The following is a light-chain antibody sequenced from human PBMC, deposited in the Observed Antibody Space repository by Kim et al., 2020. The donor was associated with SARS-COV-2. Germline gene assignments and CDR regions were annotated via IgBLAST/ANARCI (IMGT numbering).Light chain of an antibody. CDR3: QAWANNAAV. J-gene: IGLJ3*02. CDR2: QHT. V-gene: IGLV3-1*01. CDR1: NLGDKY. Sequence: SYELTQPPSVSVSPGQTVTITCSGSNLGDKYAYWYQKKAGQSPVLVIYQHTKRPSGISQRFSGSSSGNTATLTISRAQTMDEADYYCQAWANNAAVFGGG.